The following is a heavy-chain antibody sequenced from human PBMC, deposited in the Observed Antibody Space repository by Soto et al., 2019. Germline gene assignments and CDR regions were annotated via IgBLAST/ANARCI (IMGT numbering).Heavy chain of an antibody. CDR1: GGTFSSYA. Sequence: SVKVSCKASGGTFSSYAISWVRQAPGQGLEWMGGIIPIFGTANYAQKFQGRVTITADESTSTAHMELSSLRSEDTAVYYRATPSSYCYDCSGYPVDYWGQGTLVTVSS. V-gene: IGHV1-69*13. CDR3: ATPSSYCYDCSGYPVDY. J-gene: IGHJ4*02. D-gene: IGHD3-22*01. CDR2: IIPIFGTA.